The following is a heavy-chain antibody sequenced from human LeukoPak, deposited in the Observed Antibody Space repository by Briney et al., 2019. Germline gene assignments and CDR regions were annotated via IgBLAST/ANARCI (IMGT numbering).Heavy chain of an antibody. V-gene: IGHV4-4*02. CDR3: VRLGSTSPGNWYKLFDL. Sequence: SETLSLTCAVSGGSISSSNWWSWVRQPPGKGLEWIGEIYHSGSTNYNPSLKSRVTISVDKSKNQFSLKLSSVTAADTAVYYCVRLGSTSPGNWYKLFDLWGQGTLVTVSS. D-gene: IGHD2-2*01. J-gene: IGHJ5*02. CDR1: GGSISSSNW. CDR2: IYHSGST.